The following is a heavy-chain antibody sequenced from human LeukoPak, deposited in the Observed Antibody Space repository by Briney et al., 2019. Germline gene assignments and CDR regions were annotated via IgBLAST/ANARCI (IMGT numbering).Heavy chain of an antibody. CDR3: ARDGSSSWPMLIDYYMDV. V-gene: IGHV1-2*02. CDR2: INPNSGGT. D-gene: IGHD6-13*01. Sequence: GASVKVSCKASGYTLTGYYMHWVRQAPGQGLEWMGWINPNSGGTNYAQKFQGRVTMTRDTSISTAYMELSRLRSDDTAVYYCARDGSSSWPMLIDYYMDVWGKGTTVTVSS. J-gene: IGHJ6*03. CDR1: GYTLTGYY.